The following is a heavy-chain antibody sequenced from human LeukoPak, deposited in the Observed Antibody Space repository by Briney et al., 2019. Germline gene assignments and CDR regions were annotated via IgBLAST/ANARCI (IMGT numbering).Heavy chain of an antibody. V-gene: IGHV3-74*01. J-gene: IGHJ4*02. CDR1: GFTFSSYW. CDR2: IKGDESST. D-gene: IGHD5-18*01. Sequence: GGSLRLSCAASGFTFSSYWIHWVREAPGKGLVWVSRIKGDESSTNYADSVKGRFTISRDNAKNTVYLEMNSLRAEDTAVYYCARGQLWSYYHDYWGQGTLVTVFS. CDR3: ARGQLWSYYHDY.